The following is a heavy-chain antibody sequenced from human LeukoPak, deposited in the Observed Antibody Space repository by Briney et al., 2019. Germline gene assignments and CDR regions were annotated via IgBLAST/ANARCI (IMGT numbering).Heavy chain of an antibody. CDR1: GGSISSGDYY. V-gene: IGHV4-30-4*08. CDR3: ARGRVVVPADTPFDY. J-gene: IGHJ4*02. CDR2: IYYSGST. Sequence: SETLSLTCTVSGGSISSGDYYWSWIRQPPGKGLEWIGYIYYSGSTYYNPSLKSRVTISVDTSKNQFSLKLSSVTAADTAVYYCARGRVVVPADTPFDYWGQGTLVTVSS. D-gene: IGHD2-2*01.